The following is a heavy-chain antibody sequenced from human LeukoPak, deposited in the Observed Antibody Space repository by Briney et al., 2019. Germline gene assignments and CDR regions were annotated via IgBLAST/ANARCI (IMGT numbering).Heavy chain of an antibody. Sequence: GGSLRLSCAASGFTLSDYYMAWVRQAPGQGLEWVARTREKAKGYTTEYAASVKGRFTISRDDSKNSVDLQMNSLITEDTAVYYCARAQSDSSGYYYVGDYWGQGTLVTVSS. V-gene: IGHV3-72*01. CDR2: TREKAKGYTT. J-gene: IGHJ4*02. CDR3: ARAQSDSSGYYYVGDY. D-gene: IGHD3-22*01. CDR1: GFTLSDYY.